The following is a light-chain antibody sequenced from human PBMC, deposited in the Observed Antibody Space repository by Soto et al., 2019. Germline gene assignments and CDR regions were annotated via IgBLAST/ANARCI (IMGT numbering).Light chain of an antibody. J-gene: IGKJ4*01. V-gene: IGKV3-15*01. CDR1: QDVSSN. CDR2: GAS. Sequence: EMVVTQSPATLSVSPGERATLSCRASQDVSSNLAWYQQKPGQAPSLLIYGASTRATGTPARFSGSGSGTECTLTISSLQSEDYAVYFCQQYIRWPLTFGRGTKVEI. CDR3: QQYIRWPLT.